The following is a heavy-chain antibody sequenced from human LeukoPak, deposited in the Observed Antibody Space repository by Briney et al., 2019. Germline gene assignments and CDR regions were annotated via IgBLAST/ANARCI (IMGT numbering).Heavy chain of an antibody. V-gene: IGHV1-46*01. CDR3: ARGSLNYYDITGYFDY. Sequence: TSVKVSCKASGYTVTSYYMHWVRQAPGQGLEWMAILNPSGGSSNYAQKFQGRATLTRATSTGTVYMELSSLRSEDTAVYYCARGSLNYYDITGYFDYWGQGTLVTVSS. D-gene: IGHD3-22*01. CDR2: LNPSGGSS. CDR1: GYTVTSYY. J-gene: IGHJ4*02.